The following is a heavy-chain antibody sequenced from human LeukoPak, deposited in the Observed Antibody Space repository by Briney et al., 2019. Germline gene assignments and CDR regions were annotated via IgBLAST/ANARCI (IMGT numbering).Heavy chain of an antibody. CDR2: VYYSGST. J-gene: IGHJ5*02. D-gene: IGHD4/OR15-4a*01. CDR1: GDSITSGAFY. Sequence: KPSETLCLTCNVSGDSITSGAFYWAWIRPSPGKGLEWIGNVYYSGSTQYNPSLRGRVSISMDKTKNQFSLNLNSVSVTDTAIYSCARRDYAAWFDPWGQGTLVTVSS. V-gene: IGHV4-39*01. CDR3: ARRDYAAWFDP.